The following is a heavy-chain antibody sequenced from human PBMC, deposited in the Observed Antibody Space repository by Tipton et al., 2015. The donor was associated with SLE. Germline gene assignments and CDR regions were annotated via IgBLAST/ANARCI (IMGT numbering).Heavy chain of an antibody. D-gene: IGHD5-18*01. Sequence: TLSLTCAVSGGSISSGGYSWNWIRQPPGKGLEWIGYIYHSGSTYYNPSLKSRVTISVDTSKNQFSLKLSSVTAADTAVYYCARGEGILDYWGQGTLVTVSS. CDR2: IYHSGST. J-gene: IGHJ4*02. V-gene: IGHV4-30-2*01. CDR3: ARGEGILDY. CDR1: GGSISSGGYS.